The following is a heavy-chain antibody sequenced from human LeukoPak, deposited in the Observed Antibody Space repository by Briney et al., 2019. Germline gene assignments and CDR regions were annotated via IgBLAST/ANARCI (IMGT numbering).Heavy chain of an antibody. CDR2: MKQEGSEK. Sequence: GGSLRLSCVASGFTFSNYWMSWVRQAPGKGLEWVAKMKQEGSEKYFVDSVKGRFTISRDNAKNSLFLQMNSLKGEDTAVYYCARAPRSWGFDYWGQGTLVTVSS. V-gene: IGHV3-7*03. D-gene: IGHD7-27*01. J-gene: IGHJ4*02. CDR3: ARAPRSWGFDY. CDR1: GFTFSNYW.